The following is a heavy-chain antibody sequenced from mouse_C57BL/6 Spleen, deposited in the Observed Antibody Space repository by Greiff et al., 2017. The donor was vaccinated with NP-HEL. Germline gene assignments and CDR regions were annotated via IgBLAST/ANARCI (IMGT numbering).Heavy chain of an antibody. Sequence: QVQLQQPGAELVKPGASVKMSCKASGYTFTSYWITWVKQRPGQGLEWIGDIYPGSGSTNYNEKFKSKATLTVDTSSSTAYMQLSSLTSEDSAVYYCASYDYVGSWFAYWGQGTLVTVSA. D-gene: IGHD2-4*01. CDR1: GYTFTSYW. J-gene: IGHJ3*01. CDR3: ASYDYVGSWFAY. V-gene: IGHV1-55*01. CDR2: IYPGSGST.